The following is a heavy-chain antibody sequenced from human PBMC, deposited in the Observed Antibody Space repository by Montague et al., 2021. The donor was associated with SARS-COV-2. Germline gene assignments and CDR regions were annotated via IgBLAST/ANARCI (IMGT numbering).Heavy chain of an antibody. V-gene: IGHV3-21*01. CDR3: AREHPGTIFGVVRLGEGFDY. J-gene: IGHJ4*02. CDR1: GFTFSSYS. Sequence: SLRLSCAASGFTFSSYSMNWVRQAPGKGLEWVSSISSSSSYIYYADSVKGRFTISRDNAKNSLYLQMNSLRAEDTAVYYCAREHPGTIFGVVRLGEGFDYWGQETLVTVSS. D-gene: IGHD3-3*01. CDR2: ISSSSSYI.